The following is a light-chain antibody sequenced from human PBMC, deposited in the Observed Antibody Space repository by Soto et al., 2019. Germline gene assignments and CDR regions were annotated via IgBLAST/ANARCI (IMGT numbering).Light chain of an antibody. Sequence: QAVVTQPPSASGTPGQRITISCSGSSSNIGSNYIYWYQQLPGSAPKLLIYRNNQRPSGVPERFSGSKSGTSASLAISGLRSEDEADYYCAAWDDSLSGQVFGGGTKLTVL. CDR2: RNN. J-gene: IGLJ3*02. CDR1: SSNIGSNY. CDR3: AAWDDSLSGQV. V-gene: IGLV1-47*01.